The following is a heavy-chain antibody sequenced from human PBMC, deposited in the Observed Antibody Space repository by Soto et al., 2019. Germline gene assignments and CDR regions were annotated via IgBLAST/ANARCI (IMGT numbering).Heavy chain of an antibody. CDR2: IYHSGSI. CDR3: ARGKDGFNYVLSF. D-gene: IGHD5-12*01. V-gene: IGHV4-34*01. J-gene: IGHJ4*02. CDR1: GGSFSGYY. Sequence: QVQLQQWGAGLLKPSETLSLTCAVSGGSFSGYYWTWIRQPPGKGLEWIGEIYHSGSITYNPSLNSRVTMSVDSSKNHFSLKLSSVTAADTALYYCARGKDGFNYVLSFWGQGTLVTVSS.